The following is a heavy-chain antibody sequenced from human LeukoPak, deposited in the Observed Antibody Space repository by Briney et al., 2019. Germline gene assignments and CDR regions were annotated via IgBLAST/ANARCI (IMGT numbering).Heavy chain of an antibody. CDR3: ARADLEYSSSSVYSDAFDI. Sequence: PGGSLRLSCAASGFTFSSYSMNWVRQAPGKGLEWVSSISSSISYIYCADSVKGRFTISRDNAKNSLYLQMNSLRAEDTAVYYCARADLEYSSSSVYSDAFDIWGQGTMVTVSS. J-gene: IGHJ3*02. D-gene: IGHD6-6*01. CDR2: ISSSISYI. CDR1: GFTFSSYS. V-gene: IGHV3-21*01.